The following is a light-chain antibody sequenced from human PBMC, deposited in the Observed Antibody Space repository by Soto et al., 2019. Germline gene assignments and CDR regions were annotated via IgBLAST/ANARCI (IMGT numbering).Light chain of an antibody. V-gene: IGLV2-8*01. CDR3: TSYAGGNNV. CDR2: EVN. J-gene: IGLJ1*01. CDR1: SSDVGGYNY. Sequence: QSALTQPPSASGSPGQSVTISCTGTSSDVGGYNYVSWYQQYPGKVPKLMVYEVNNRPSGVPERFSGSKSGNTASLTVSGLQAEDEADYYCTSYAGGNNVFGTGTKVTVL.